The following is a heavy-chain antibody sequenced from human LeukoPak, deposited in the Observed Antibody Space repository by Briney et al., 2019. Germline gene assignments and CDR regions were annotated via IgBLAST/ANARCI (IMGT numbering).Heavy chain of an antibody. D-gene: IGHD5-24*01. Sequence: GGSLRLSCAASGFSFSNYWMSWVRQAPGKGLEWVASIKQDGSEKYYVDSVKGRFTVSRDNGKNSLYLQMNYLRVEDTAVYYCARALGKLQPYYYYYGLDVWGLGTTVTVSS. CDR2: IKQDGSEK. J-gene: IGHJ6*02. V-gene: IGHV3-7*01. CDR3: ARALGKLQPYYYYYGLDV. CDR1: GFSFSNYW.